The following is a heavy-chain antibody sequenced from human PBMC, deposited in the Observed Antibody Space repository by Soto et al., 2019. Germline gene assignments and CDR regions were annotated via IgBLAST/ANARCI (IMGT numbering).Heavy chain of an antibody. V-gene: IGHV1-69*13. CDR1: GGTFSSYA. D-gene: IGHD6-13*01. Sequence: SVKVSCKASGGTFSSYAISWVRQAPGQGLEWMGGIIPIFGTANYAQKFQGRVTITADESTSTAYMELSSLRSEDTAVYYCARDQGAIAAAGTDYYYGLAVWGQGTTVTVSS. CDR2: IIPIFGTA. CDR3: ARDQGAIAAAGTDYYYGLAV. J-gene: IGHJ6*02.